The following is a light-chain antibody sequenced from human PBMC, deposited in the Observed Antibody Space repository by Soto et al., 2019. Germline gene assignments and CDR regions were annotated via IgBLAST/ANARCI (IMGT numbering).Light chain of an antibody. CDR1: SSDVGSYNL. CDR2: EDS. CDR3: CSYAGSGTWM. Sequence: QSVLTQPASVSGSPGQSITISCTGTSSDVGSYNLVSWYQQHPGKAPKLMIYEDSKRPSGVSNRFSGSKSGNTASLTISGLQAEDEADYYCCSYAGSGTWMFGGGTKLTVL. J-gene: IGLJ3*02. V-gene: IGLV2-23*01.